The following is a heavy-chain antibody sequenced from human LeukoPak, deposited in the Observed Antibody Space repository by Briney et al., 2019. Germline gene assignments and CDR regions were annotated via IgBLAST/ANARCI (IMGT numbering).Heavy chain of an antibody. CDR2: IKTNSGSGTV. D-gene: IGHD5-18*01. J-gene: IGHJ4*02. CDR1: GFTFTDAW. CDR3: TTDLPWIPNSY. Sequence: PGGSLRLSCTASGFTFTDAWMSWVRQAPGKGLEWVGRIKTNSGSGTVDYVAPVKGRFTISRDDSINTLYLQMNSLKTEDTAMYYCTTDLPWIPNSYWGQGTLVTVSS. V-gene: IGHV3-15*01.